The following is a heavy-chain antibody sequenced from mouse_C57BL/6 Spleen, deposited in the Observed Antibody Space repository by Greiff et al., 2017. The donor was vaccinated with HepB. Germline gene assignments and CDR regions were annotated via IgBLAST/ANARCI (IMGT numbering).Heavy chain of an antibody. Sequence: VQLQQSGPELVKPGASVKISCKASGYAFSSSWMNWVKQRPGKGLEWIGRIYPGDGDTNYNGKFKGKATLTADKSSSTAYMQLSSLTSEYSAVYFCARSGSNYDYAMDYWGQGTSVTVSS. CDR1: GYAFSSSW. V-gene: IGHV1-82*01. CDR2: IYPGDGDT. CDR3: ARSGSNYDYAMDY. D-gene: IGHD2-5*01. J-gene: IGHJ4*01.